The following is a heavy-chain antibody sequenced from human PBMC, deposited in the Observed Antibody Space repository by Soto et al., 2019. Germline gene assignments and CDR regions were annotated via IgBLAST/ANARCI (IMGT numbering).Heavy chain of an antibody. CDR1: GFTVSNNY. V-gene: IGHV3-53*01. D-gene: IGHD2-2*01. CDR2: IYSGGST. J-gene: IGHJ4*01. CDR3: TRDPPAGRQ. Sequence: EVQVVESGGGLIQPGGSLRLSCAASGFTVSNNYMSWVRQAPGKGLEWVSLIYSGGSTHYADSVKGRFTISRDSSKNTLHLQMNSLRVEDTAVYYCTRDPPAGRQWGHGTLVTVAS.